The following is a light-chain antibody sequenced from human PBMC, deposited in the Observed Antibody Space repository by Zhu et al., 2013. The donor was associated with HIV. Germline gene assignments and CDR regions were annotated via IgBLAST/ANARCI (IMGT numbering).Light chain of an antibody. CDR1: SSNIGAGYD. V-gene: IGLV1-40*01. Sequence: QSVLTQPPSVSGAPGQRVTISCTGSSSNIGAGYDVHWYQQLPGTAPKLLIYSNNNRPSGVPDRFSGSKSGTSASLAITGLQAEDEADYYCASWDASLRAWVFGGGTKVTVL. CDR3: ASWDASLRAWV. CDR2: SNN. J-gene: IGLJ3*02.